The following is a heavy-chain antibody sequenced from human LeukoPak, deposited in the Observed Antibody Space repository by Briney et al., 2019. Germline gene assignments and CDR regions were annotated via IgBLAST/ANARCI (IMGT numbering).Heavy chain of an antibody. D-gene: IGHD3-10*01. CDR2: IIPIFGTA. Sequence: ASVKVSCKASGGTFSSYAISWVRQAPGQGLEWMGGIIPIFGTANYAQKFQGRVTITADKSTSTAYMELSSLRSEDTAIYYCARGMVRGVIGGGAFDIWGQGTMVTVSS. V-gene: IGHV1-69*06. CDR3: ARGMVRGVIGGGAFDI. CDR1: GGTFSSYA. J-gene: IGHJ3*02.